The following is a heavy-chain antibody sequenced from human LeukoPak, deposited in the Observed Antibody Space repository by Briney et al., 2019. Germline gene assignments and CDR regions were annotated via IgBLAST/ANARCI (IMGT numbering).Heavy chain of an antibody. D-gene: IGHD3-16*02. CDR1: GFTVSNNY. V-gene: IGHV3-66*01. CDR2: IYSGGST. Sequence: GGSLRLSCAASGFTVSNNYMSWVRQAPGKGLEWVSVIYSGGSTYYADSVRGRFTFSRVNSNNTLYLQMNSLRAEDTAVYFCPRDAYRDWGQGTLVTVSS. CDR3: PRDAYRD. J-gene: IGHJ4*02.